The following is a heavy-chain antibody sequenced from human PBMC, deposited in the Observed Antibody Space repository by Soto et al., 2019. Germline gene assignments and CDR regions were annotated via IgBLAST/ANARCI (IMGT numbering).Heavy chain of an antibody. Sequence: EVQLVESGGGLVQPGGSLRVSCAASGFTFSSYWMHWVRQAPGKGRVLVSRTNGDESSITYADSVKGRFTISRDNAKNTVSLQMNSLRAEDSAIYYCVRSREGYTLVGDNWGQGTLVTVSS. J-gene: IGHJ4*02. CDR1: GFTFSSYW. CDR3: VRSREGYTLVGDN. V-gene: IGHV3-74*01. D-gene: IGHD1-26*01. CDR2: TNGDESSI.